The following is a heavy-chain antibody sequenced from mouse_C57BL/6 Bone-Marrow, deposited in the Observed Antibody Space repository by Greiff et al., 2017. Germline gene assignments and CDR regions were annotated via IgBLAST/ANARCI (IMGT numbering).Heavy chain of an antibody. Sequence: VKLMESGPELVKPGASVKISCKASGYSFTSYYIHWVKQRPGQGLEWIGCIHPGSGNTNYNEKFKGKATLTVDTSSSTAYMQLSSLTSEDSAVFYCSRGTASTVVEGGYVDVWGTGTTVTVSS. J-gene: IGHJ1*03. CDR2: IHPGSGNT. CDR1: GYSFTSYY. D-gene: IGHD1-1*01. V-gene: IGHV1-66*01. CDR3: SRGTASTVVEGGYVDV.